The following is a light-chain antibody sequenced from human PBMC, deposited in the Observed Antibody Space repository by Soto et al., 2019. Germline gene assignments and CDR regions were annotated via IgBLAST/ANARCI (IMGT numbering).Light chain of an antibody. CDR3: HQTHAVPLT. CDR2: AAS. CDR1: KPIGNY. J-gene: IGKJ5*01. Sequence: DVQMTQSPSSLSASVGDRVTIACRASKPIGNYLNWYQQKPGEAPKVLIFAASSLRSGVPSRFSGSGYGTDFTLTINNLHPEDSASYYCHQTHAVPLTFGQGTRL. V-gene: IGKV1-39*01.